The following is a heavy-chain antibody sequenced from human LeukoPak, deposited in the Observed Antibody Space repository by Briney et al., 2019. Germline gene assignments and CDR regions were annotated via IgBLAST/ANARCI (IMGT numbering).Heavy chain of an antibody. CDR2: IIPIFGTA. Sequence: SVKVSCKASGGTFSSYAISWVRQAPGQGLEWMGGIIPIFGTADYAQKFQGRVTITADESTSTAYMELSSLRSEDTAVYYCASELSGSYYTANDYWGQGTLVTVSS. CDR3: ASELSGSYYTANDY. CDR1: GGTFSSYA. D-gene: IGHD3-10*01. J-gene: IGHJ4*02. V-gene: IGHV1-69*13.